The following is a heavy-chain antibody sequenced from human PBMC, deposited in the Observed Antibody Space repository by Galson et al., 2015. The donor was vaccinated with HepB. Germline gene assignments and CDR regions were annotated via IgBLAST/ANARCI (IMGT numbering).Heavy chain of an antibody. J-gene: IGHJ3*02. CDR3: ARFRTLVSLYDYIWGSSPPPDAFDI. CDR2: INTNTGNP. V-gene: IGHV7-4-1*02. D-gene: IGHD3-16*01. Sequence: SVKVSCKASGYTFTSYAMNWVRQAPGQGLEWMGWINTNTGNPTYAQGFTGRFVFSLDTSVSTAYLQISSLKAEDTAVYYCARFRTLVSLYDYIWGSSPPPDAFDIWGQGTMVTVSS. CDR1: GYTFTSYA.